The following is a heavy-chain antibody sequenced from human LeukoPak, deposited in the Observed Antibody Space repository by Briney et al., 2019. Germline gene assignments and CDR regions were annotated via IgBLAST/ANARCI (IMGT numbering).Heavy chain of an antibody. CDR2: IYPGDSDT. J-gene: IGHJ4*02. V-gene: IGHV5-51*01. D-gene: IGHD1-1*01. CDR3: ARHIWNGGFDY. CDR1: GYSFTSYW. Sequence: GGSLRLSRKGSGYSFTSYWIGWVRQMPGKGQERMGIIYPGDSDTRYSPSFQGQVAISADKSISTAYLQWSSLKASDTAMYYCARHIWNGGFDYWGQGTLVTVSS.